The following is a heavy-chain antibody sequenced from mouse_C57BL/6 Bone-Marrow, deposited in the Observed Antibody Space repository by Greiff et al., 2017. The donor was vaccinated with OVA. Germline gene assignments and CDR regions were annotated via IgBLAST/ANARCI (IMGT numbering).Heavy chain of an antibody. CDR1: GYTFTSYW. CDR3: ARSHEGYFYWCFEV. J-gene: IGHJ1*03. D-gene: IGHD2-3*01. CDR2: IHPNSGST. V-gene: IGHV1-64*01. Sequence: VQLQQPGAELVKPGASVKLSCKASGYTFTSYWMHWVKQRPGQGLEWIGMIHPNSGSTNYNEKFKSKATLTVDKSSSTAYMQLSSLTSEDSAVSYGARSHEGYFYWCFEVWGTGTTVPVSS.